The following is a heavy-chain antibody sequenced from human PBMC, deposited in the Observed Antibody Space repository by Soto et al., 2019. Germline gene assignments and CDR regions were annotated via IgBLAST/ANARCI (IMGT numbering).Heavy chain of an antibody. CDR1: GFTFISYA. Sequence: PGGSLRLSCAASGFTFISYAMSWVRQAPWKGLEWVSAISGSGGSTYYADSVKGRFTISRDNSKNTLYLQMNSLRAEDTAVYYCAKVQWDSSGLYYFDYWGQGTLVTVSS. CDR2: ISGSGGST. J-gene: IGHJ4*02. CDR3: AKVQWDSSGLYYFDY. V-gene: IGHV3-23*01. D-gene: IGHD3-22*01.